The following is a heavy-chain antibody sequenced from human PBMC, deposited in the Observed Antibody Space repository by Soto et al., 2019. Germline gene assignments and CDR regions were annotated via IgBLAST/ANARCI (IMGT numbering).Heavy chain of an antibody. CDR2: INHSGST. Sequence: PSETLSLTCAVYGGSFSGYYWSWIRQPPGKGLEWIGEINHSGSTNYNPSLKSRVTISVDTSKNQFSLKLSSVTAADTAVYYCARGWGLQTSDYWGQGTLVTVSS. D-gene: IGHD3-16*01. CDR1: GGSFSGYY. CDR3: ARGWGLQTSDY. J-gene: IGHJ4*02. V-gene: IGHV4-34*01.